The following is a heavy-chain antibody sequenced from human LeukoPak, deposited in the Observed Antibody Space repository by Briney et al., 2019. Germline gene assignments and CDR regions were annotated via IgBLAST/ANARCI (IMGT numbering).Heavy chain of an antibody. CDR2: ITSSSTYT. CDR3: ARDQYSYTY. V-gene: IGHV3-21*01. Sequence: PGGSLRLSCAASGYSFSSYNMNWVRQTPGKGLEWVSSITSSSTYTFYADSVKGRFTISRDNARNSLYLQMNSLRAEDTAVYYCARDQYSYTYWGQGTLVTVSS. J-gene: IGHJ4*02. CDR1: GYSFSSYN. D-gene: IGHD5-18*01.